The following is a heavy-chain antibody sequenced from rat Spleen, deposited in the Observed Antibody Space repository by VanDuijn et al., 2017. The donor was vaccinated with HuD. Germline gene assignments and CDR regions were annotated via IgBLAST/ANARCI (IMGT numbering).Heavy chain of an antibody. CDR2: ISFDGSST. CDR1: GFTFSDYY. D-gene: IGHD1-4*01. J-gene: IGHJ2*01. CDR3: ARPNYPGFNYFDY. Sequence: EVQLVESDGGLVQPGRSLKLSCAASGFTFSDYYMAWVRQAPTKGLEWVATISFDGSSTYHRDSVKGRFTISRDNAASTLYLQMDSLRSEDTATYYCARPNYPGFNYFDYWGQGVMVTVSS. V-gene: IGHV5-29*01.